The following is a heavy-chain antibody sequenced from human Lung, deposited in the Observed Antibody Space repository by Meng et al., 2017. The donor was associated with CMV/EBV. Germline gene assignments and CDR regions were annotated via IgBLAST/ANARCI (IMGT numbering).Heavy chain of an antibody. D-gene: IGHD2-2*01. CDR1: GYTFTTYD. V-gene: IGHV1-8*01. Sequence: ASXXVSXKASGYTFTTYDINWVRQATGQGLEWMGWMNPNSGNTGYAQKFQGRVTLTRVTSISTAYMELSSLTSDDTAVYYCARTRIEVEPDGRKIKYYNYGMDVWXPGNXVNGAS. CDR2: MNPNSGNT. J-gene: IGHJ6*01. CDR3: ARTRIEVEPDGRKIKYYNYGMDV.